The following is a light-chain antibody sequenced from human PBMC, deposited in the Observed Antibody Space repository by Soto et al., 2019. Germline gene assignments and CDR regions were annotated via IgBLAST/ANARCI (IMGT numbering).Light chain of an antibody. Sequence: QSVLTQPASVSGSPGQSITISCTGTSSDVGGYNYVSWYQQHPGKAPKLMIYEVSNRPSGVSNRFSGSKSGNTASLSISGLPAEDEADYYCSSYTSSSTPYVFGPGTKLTVL. CDR3: SSYTSSSTPYV. CDR1: SSDVGGYNY. CDR2: EVS. V-gene: IGLV2-14*01. J-gene: IGLJ1*01.